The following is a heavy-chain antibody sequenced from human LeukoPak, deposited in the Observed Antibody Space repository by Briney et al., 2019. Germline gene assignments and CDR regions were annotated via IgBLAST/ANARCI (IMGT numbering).Heavy chain of an antibody. CDR3: ARIIAVAGPYYYYGMDV. J-gene: IGHJ6*02. CDR1: GYTFTGYY. CDR2: INPNSGGT. V-gene: IGHV1-2*06. D-gene: IGHD6-19*01. Sequence: ASVTVSCKASGYTFTGYYMHWVRQAPGQGLEWMGRINPNSGGTNYAQKFQGRVTMTRDTSISTAYMELSRLRSDDTAVYYCARIIAVAGPYYYYGMDVWGQGTTVTVSS.